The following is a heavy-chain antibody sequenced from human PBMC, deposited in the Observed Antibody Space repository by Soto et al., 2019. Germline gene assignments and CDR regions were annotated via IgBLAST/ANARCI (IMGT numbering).Heavy chain of an antibody. D-gene: IGHD3-10*01. CDR3: ATDWSRYGSGSYYSGVDV. CDR1: GYTLTELS. Sequence: ASVKVSCKVSGYTLTELSMHWVRQAPGKGLEWMGGFDPEDAETIYAQKFQGRVTMTEDTSTDTVYMELNSLRSEDTAVYYCATDWSRYGSGSYYSGVDVWG. J-gene: IGHJ6*02. V-gene: IGHV1-24*01. CDR2: FDPEDAET.